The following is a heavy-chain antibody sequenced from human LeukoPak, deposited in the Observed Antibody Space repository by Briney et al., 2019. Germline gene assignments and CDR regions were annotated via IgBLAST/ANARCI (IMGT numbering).Heavy chain of an antibody. CDR3: ARHYPGNLEFAVEGSSWIGDV. D-gene: IGHD6-13*01. Sequence: SETLSLTCAVYGGSFSGYYWSWIRQPPGKGLEWIGSIYYSGSTYYNPSLKSRVTISVDTSKNRFSLKLSSVTAADTAVYYCARHYPGNLEFAVEGSSWIGDVWGKGTTVTVSS. CDR1: GGSFSGYY. J-gene: IGHJ6*04. CDR2: IYYSGST. V-gene: IGHV4-34*01.